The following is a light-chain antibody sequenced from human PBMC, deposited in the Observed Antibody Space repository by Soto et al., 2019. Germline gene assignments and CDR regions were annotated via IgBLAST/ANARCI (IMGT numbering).Light chain of an antibody. J-gene: IGLJ3*02. V-gene: IGLV1-51*02. Sequence: QSVLTQPPSVSAAPGHKVTISCSGSSSNIGNNYVSWYQQLPGTAPKLLIYENNKRPSGIPDRFSGSKSGTSATLGITGLQTGDEADYYCGTWDSSLSSWVFGGGTKLTV. CDR3: GTWDSSLSSWV. CDR1: SSNIGNNY. CDR2: ENN.